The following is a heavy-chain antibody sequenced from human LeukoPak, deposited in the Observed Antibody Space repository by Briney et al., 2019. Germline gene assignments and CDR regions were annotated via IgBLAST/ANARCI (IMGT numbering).Heavy chain of an antibody. J-gene: IGHJ4*02. CDR2: MNPNSGNT. Sequence: WASVKVSCKASGYTFTSYDINWVRQATGQGLEWMGWMNPNSGNTGYAQKFQGRVTITRDTSASTAYMELSSLRSEDTAVYYCARDLYSVITMVLWYWGQGTLVTVSS. V-gene: IGHV1-8*03. D-gene: IGHD3-10*01. CDR3: ARDLYSVITMVLWY. CDR1: GYTFTSYD.